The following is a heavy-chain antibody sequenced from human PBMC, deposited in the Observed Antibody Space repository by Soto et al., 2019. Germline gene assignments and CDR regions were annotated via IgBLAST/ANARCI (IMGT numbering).Heavy chain of an antibody. V-gene: IGHV1-46*01. J-gene: IGHJ4*02. D-gene: IGHD3-22*01. Sequence: GASVKVSCKASGYTFTSYYMHWVRQAPGQGLEWMGIINPSGGSTSYAQKFQGRVTMARDTSTRTVYMELSSLRSEDTAVYYCARDFLPAYYDSSGSHVWGQGTLVTVSS. CDR3: ARDFLPAYYDSSGSHV. CDR2: INPSGGST. CDR1: GYTFTSYY.